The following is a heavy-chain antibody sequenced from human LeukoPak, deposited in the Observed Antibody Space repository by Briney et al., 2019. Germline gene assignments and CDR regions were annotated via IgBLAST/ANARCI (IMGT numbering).Heavy chain of an antibody. CDR3: ARDRANDYGGFGPPAYFDY. V-gene: IGHV4-61*02. J-gene: IGHJ4*02. CDR2: IYTSGST. Sequence: SQTLSLTCTVSGGSISSGSYYWSWIRQPAGKGLEWIGRIYTSGSTNYNPSLKSRVTISVDTSKNQFSLKLSSVTAADTAVYYCARDRANDYGGFGPPAYFDYWGQGTLVTVSS. D-gene: IGHD4-23*01. CDR1: GGSISSGSYY.